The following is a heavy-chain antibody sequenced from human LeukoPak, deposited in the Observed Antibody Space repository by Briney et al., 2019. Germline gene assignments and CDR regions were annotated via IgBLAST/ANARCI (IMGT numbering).Heavy chain of an antibody. J-gene: IGHJ5*02. CDR1: GGSISSYY. CDR3: ARVAYSSSWPNWFDP. Sequence: AETLSLTCTVSGGSISSYYWSWIRQPAGKGLEWTGRIYTSGSTNYNPSLKSRVTMSVDTSKNQFSLKLSSVTAADTAVYYCARVAYSSSWPNWFDPWGQGTLVTVSS. CDR2: IYTSGST. D-gene: IGHD6-13*01. V-gene: IGHV4-4*07.